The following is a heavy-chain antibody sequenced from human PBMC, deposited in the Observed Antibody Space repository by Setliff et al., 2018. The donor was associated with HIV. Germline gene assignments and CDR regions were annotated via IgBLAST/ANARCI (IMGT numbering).Heavy chain of an antibody. V-gene: IGHV3-13*03. CDR2: IGTAGDT. J-gene: IGHJ3*02. CDR3: AGIGDYSISGVDFHI. CDR1: GFTFRIYD. D-gene: IGHD4-4*01. Sequence: GGSLRLSCAACGFTFRIYDLHWVRQATGKRLEWVSPIGTAGDTYYPGSVKGQFTISRENAKNSLYLQMNSLTAGDTAVYFCAGIGDYSISGVDFHIWGQGTMVTV.